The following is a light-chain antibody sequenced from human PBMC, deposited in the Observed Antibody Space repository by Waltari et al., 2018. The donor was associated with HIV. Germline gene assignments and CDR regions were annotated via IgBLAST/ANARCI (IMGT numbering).Light chain of an antibody. CDR3: QSTDTSGTYWV. CDR2: KDS. Sequence: SYELTQPPSVSVSPGQTARITCTGDALSTQYAYWYQQKPGQAPVLMIYKDSDRPSGIPERVSGSSSGTTVTLTISGVQAEDEADYYCQSTDTSGTYWVFGGGTKLTVL. CDR1: ALSTQY. V-gene: IGLV3-25*03. J-gene: IGLJ3*02.